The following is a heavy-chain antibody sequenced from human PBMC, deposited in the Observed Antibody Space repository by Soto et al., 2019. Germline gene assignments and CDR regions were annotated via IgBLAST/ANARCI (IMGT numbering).Heavy chain of an antibody. CDR2: IIPILGIA. D-gene: IGHD5-12*01. J-gene: IGHJ3*02. CDR1: GGTFSSYT. V-gene: IGHV1-69*02. CDR3: ASQIMRLRPGLDAFDI. Sequence: GASVKVSCKASGGTFSSYTISWVRQAPGQGLEWMGRIIPILGIANYAQKFQGRVTITADKSTSTAYMELSSLRSEDTAVYYCASQIMRLRPGLDAFDIWGQGTMVTGSS.